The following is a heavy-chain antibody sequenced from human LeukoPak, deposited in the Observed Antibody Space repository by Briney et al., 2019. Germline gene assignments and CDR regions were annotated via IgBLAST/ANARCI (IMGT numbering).Heavy chain of an antibody. CDR3: TWSLDY. CDR2: VNSDGSTT. J-gene: IGHJ4*02. Sequence: GGSLRLSCAASGLSFSTYWMHWVRQPPGKGLMWVAHVNSDGSTTSYADSVKGRFTISRDNAKNTVYLQINSLRAEDTAIYYCTWSLDYWGQGTLVTVSS. V-gene: IGHV3-74*01. CDR1: GLSFSTYW.